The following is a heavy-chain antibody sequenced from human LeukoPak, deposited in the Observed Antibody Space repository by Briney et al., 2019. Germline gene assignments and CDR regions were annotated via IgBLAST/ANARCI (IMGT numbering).Heavy chain of an antibody. J-gene: IGHJ6*04. V-gene: IGHV3-21*01. CDR3: AELGITMIGGV. D-gene: IGHD3-10*02. CDR1: GFIFSSYS. CDR2: ISSSSTYI. Sequence: GGSLRLSCAASGFIFSSYSMNWVRQAPGKGLEWVSSISSSSTYIYYADSVKGRFTISRDNAKNSLYLQMNSLRAEDTAVYYCAELGITMIGGVWGKETTVTISS.